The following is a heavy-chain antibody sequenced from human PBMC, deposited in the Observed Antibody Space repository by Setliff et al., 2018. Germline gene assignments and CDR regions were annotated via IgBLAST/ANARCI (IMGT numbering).Heavy chain of an antibody. CDR1: GGSISSAPYY. D-gene: IGHD3-3*01. CDR3: ARVTGFLYIDV. CDR2: IYTSWSS. Sequence: SETLSLTCTVSGGSISSAPYYWSWVRQPAGKGPEWIGHIYTSWSSNYNPSLKSRVTMSIDTSKNQFSLNLSSVTAADTAVYYCARVTGFLYIDVWGKGTTVTVYS. J-gene: IGHJ6*03. V-gene: IGHV4-61*09.